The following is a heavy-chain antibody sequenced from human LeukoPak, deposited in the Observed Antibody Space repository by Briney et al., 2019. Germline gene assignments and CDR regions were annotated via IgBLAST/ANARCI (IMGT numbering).Heavy chain of an antibody. D-gene: IGHD3-22*01. CDR2: IIPILGIA. Sequence: SVKVSCKASGGTFSSYAISWVRQAPGQGLEWMGRIIPILGIANYAQKFQGRVTITADKSTSTAYMELSSLRSEDTAVYYCARGVRVYDSSGFWTYYFDYWGQGTLVTVSS. V-gene: IGHV1-69*04. CDR3: ARGVRVYDSSGFWTYYFDY. CDR1: GGTFSSYA. J-gene: IGHJ4*02.